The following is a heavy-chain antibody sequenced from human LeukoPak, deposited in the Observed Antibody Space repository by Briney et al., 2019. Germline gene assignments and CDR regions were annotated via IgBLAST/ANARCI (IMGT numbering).Heavy chain of an antibody. CDR2: IYSGGST. Sequence: GGSLRLSCAASGFTVSSNYMSWVRQAPGKGLEWVSVIYSGGSTYYADSVKGRFTISRDNSKNTLYLQMNSLRAEDTAVYYCARVVPYYYDSSGYLNAFDIWGQGTMVTVSS. CDR3: ARVVPYYYDSSGYLNAFDI. CDR1: GFTVSSNY. D-gene: IGHD3-22*01. J-gene: IGHJ3*02. V-gene: IGHV3-53*01.